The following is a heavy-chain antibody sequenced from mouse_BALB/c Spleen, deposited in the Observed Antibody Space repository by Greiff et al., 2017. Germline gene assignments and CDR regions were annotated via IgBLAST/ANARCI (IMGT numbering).Heavy chain of an antibody. D-gene: IGHD4-1*01. V-gene: IGHV5-9-3*01. Sequence: EVQLVESGGGLVKPGGSLKLSCAASGFTFSSYAMSWVRQTPEKRLEWVATISSGGSYTYYPDSVKGRFTISRDNAKSTLYLQMSSLRSEDTAMYYCARLRTGTGCFDYWGQGTTLTVSS. J-gene: IGHJ2*01. CDR1: GFTFSSYA. CDR3: ARLRTGTGCFDY. CDR2: ISSGGSYT.